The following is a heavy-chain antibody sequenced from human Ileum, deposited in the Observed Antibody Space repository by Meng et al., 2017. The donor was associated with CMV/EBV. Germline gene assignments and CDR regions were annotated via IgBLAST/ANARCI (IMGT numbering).Heavy chain of an antibody. CDR2: TSGSGRSI. J-gene: IGHJ4*02. D-gene: IGHD2-2*01. V-gene: IGHV3-21*01. CDR3: ERSGLDWSNLDPFPAGY. CDR1: GFTSNSYI. Sequence: AGSLRLSCAVSGFTSNSYIMNWVRQAPGKVLEWVSSTSGSGRSIYYADSVKGRFTISRDNAKNSVSLQMNSLRVEDTAVYYCERSGLDWSNLDPFPAGYWGQGTLVTVSS.